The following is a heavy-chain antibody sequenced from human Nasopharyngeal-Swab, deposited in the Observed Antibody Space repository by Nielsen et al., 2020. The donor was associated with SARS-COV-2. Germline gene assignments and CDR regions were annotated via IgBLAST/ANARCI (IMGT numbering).Heavy chain of an antibody. CDR2: IYYSGST. CDR3: AREVALIAAAGAREDWFDP. J-gene: IGHJ5*02. V-gene: IGHV4-59*06. CDR1: GGSISSHY. Sequence: SETLSLTCTVSGGSISSHYWSWIRQHPGKGLEWIGYIYYSGSTYYNPSLKSRVTISVDTSKNQFSLKLSSVTAADTAVYYCAREVALIAAAGAREDWFDPWGQGTLVTVSS. D-gene: IGHD6-13*01.